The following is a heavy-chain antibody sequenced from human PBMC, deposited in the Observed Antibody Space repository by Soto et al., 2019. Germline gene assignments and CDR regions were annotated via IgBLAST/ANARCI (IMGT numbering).Heavy chain of an antibody. CDR2: IYHSGST. Sequence: SETLSLTCAVSGGSISSSNWWSWVRQPPGKGLEWIGEIYHSGSTNYNPSLKSRVTISVDKSKNQFSLKLSSVTAADTAVYYCARAASSSSWSKHFDYWGQGTLVTVSS. CDR1: GGSISSSNW. D-gene: IGHD6-13*01. CDR3: ARAASSSSWSKHFDY. V-gene: IGHV4-4*02. J-gene: IGHJ4*02.